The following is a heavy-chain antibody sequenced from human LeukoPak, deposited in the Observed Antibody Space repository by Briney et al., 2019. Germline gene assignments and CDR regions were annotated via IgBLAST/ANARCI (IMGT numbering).Heavy chain of an antibody. Sequence: SETLSLTCTVSGASISKYYWSWIRQTPEKGLEWMGHIHSSGGSSYYPSLKSRLTLSIDTSRNQLSLKLPSVTAADTAVYFCARLVSYHDFWGQGALVTVSS. CDR3: ARLVSYHDF. J-gene: IGHJ4*02. CDR2: IHSSGGS. D-gene: IGHD1-26*01. V-gene: IGHV4-4*09. CDR1: GASISKYY.